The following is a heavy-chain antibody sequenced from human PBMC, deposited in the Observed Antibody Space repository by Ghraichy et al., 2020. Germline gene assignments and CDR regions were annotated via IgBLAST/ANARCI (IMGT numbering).Heavy chain of an antibody. D-gene: IGHD2-15*01. Sequence: ASVKVSCKASGYTFTGYYMHWVRQAPGQGLEWMGWINPNSGGTNYAQKFQGRVTMTRDTSISTAYMELSRLRSDDTAVYYCARGDIVVVVAAGVWFDPWGQGTLVTVSS. CDR3: ARGDIVVVVAAGVWFDP. CDR1: GYTFTGYY. V-gene: IGHV1-2*02. J-gene: IGHJ5*02. CDR2: INPNSGGT.